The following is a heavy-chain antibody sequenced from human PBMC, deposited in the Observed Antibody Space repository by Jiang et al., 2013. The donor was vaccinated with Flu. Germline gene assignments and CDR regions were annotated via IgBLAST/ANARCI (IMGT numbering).Heavy chain of an antibody. D-gene: IGHD2-15*01. V-gene: IGHV1-69*01. Sequence: SGAEVKKPGSSVKVSCKTSGGTFSSHVISWVRQAPGQGLEWMGGFIPIFGTANYAPKFKGRLTISADASTSTAYMELGSLKSEDTAVYFCARDSSSEAYPLLLYYFDLWGRGTLVTVSS. CDR1: GGTFSSHV. CDR2: FIPIFGTA. J-gene: IGHJ2*01. CDR3: ARDSSSEAYPLLLYYFDL.